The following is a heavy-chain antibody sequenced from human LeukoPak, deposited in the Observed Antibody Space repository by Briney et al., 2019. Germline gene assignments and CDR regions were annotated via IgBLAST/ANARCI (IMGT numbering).Heavy chain of an antibody. CDR2: IKEDGSEK. V-gene: IGHV3-7*01. J-gene: IGHJ4*02. Sequence: PEGSLRLSCAASGFLFSRYWMSWVRQAPGKGLEWVANIKEDGSEKYYVESMKGRFTISRDNVKNSLYLQINSLRAEDTAVYYCARDSFETDIDYWGQGTLVTVSS. CDR1: GFLFSRYW. D-gene: IGHD1-14*01. CDR3: ARDSFETDIDY.